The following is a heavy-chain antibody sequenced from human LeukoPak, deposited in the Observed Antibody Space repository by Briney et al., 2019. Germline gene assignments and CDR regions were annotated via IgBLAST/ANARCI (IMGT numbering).Heavy chain of an antibody. CDR3: ARVGAPGELWF. V-gene: IGHV3-7*01. J-gene: IGHJ4*02. CDR2: IKQDGSEK. CDR1: GSTFSKYW. D-gene: IGHD3-10*01. Sequence: GGSLRLSCAASGSTFSKYWMSWVRQAPGKGLEWVANIKQDGSEKYYVDSVKGRFTISRDNAKNSLYLQMNSLRAEDTAVYYCARVGAPGELWFGGQGTLVTVSS.